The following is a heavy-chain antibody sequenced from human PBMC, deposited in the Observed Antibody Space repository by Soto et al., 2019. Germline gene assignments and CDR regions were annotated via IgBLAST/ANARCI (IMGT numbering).Heavy chain of an antibody. CDR2: IYYSGST. V-gene: IGHV4-59*08. CDR1: GGSISSYY. D-gene: IGHD5-18*01. CDR3: ARALGYSYGYYFDY. Sequence: SETLSLTCTVSGGSISSYYWSWIRQPPGKGLEWIGYIYYSGSTNYNPSLKSRVTISVDTSKNQFSLKLSSVTAADTAVYYCARALGYSYGYYFDYWGQGTLVTVSS. J-gene: IGHJ4*02.